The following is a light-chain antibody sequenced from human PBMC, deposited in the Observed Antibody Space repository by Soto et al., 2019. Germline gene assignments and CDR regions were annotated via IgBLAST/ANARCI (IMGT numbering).Light chain of an antibody. CDR1: SSDVGSYNL. CDR2: EVS. CDR3: CSYAGSSTLV. J-gene: IGLJ2*01. Sequence: CVLTQPASVSGSPGQSITISCTGTSSDVGSYNLVSWYQQHPGKAPKLMIYEVSKRPSGVSNRFSGSKSGNTASLTISGLQAADEADYYCCSYAGSSTLVFGGGTKLTVL. V-gene: IGLV2-23*02.